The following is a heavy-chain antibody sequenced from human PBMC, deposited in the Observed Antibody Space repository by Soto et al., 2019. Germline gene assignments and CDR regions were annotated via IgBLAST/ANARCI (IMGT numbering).Heavy chain of an antibody. V-gene: IGHV4-30-4*01. Sequence: PSETLSLTCTVSGGSISSGDYYWSWIRQPPGKGLEWIGYIYYSGSTYYNPSLKSRVTISVDTSKNQFSLKLSSVTAADTAVYYCARDMTTETTGDYFDYWGQGTLVTVSS. J-gene: IGHJ4*02. CDR3: ARDMTTETTGDYFDY. CDR1: GGSISSGDYY. CDR2: IYYSGST. D-gene: IGHD4-17*01.